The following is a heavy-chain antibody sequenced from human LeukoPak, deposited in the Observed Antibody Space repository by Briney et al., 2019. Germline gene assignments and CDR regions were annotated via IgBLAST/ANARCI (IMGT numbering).Heavy chain of an antibody. J-gene: IGHJ5*02. V-gene: IGHV4-39*01. CDR1: GGSISSSSYY. CDR2: IYYSGST. D-gene: IGHD2-2*01. CDR3: ARSHGRYCSSTSCPGGLGFDP. Sequence: SETPSLTCTVSGGSISSSSYYWGWIRQPPGKGLEWIGSIYYSGSTYYNPSLKSRVTISVDTSKNQFSLKLSSVTAADTAVYYCARSHGRYCSSTSCPGGLGFDPWGQGTLVTVSS.